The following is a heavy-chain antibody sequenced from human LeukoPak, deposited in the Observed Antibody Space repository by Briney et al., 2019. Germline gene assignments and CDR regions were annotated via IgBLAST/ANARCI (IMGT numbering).Heavy chain of an antibody. CDR3: ARHSSYYGNFDY. J-gene: IGHJ4*02. D-gene: IGHD3-10*01. V-gene: IGHV4-39*01. CDR2: IYHSGSS. CDR1: GGSISSSSYY. Sequence: SETLSLTCTVSGGSISSSSYYWGWIRQPPGKGLEWIGSIYHSGSSYYNPSLKSRVTISVDTSKDQFSLKLSSVTAADTAVYYCARHSSYYGNFDYWGQGTLVTVSS.